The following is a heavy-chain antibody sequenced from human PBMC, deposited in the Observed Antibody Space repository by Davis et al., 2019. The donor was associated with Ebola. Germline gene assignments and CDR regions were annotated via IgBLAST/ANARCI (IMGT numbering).Heavy chain of an antibody. V-gene: IGHV3-7*01. CDR2: IKHDGSEG. Sequence: GESLKISCAASGFTFSSYWMSWVRQAPGKGLVWVANIKHDGSEGYYVDSVKGRFTISRDNAKNSLYLQMNSLRDEDTAVYYCACYWNGMDVWGKGTTVNVSS. CDR1: GFTFSSYW. CDR3: ACYWNGMDV. J-gene: IGHJ6*04. D-gene: IGHD2-15*01.